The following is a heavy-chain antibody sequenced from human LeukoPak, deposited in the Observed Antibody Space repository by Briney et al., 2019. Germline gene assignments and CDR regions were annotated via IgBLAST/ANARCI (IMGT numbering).Heavy chain of an antibody. CDR2: INPSGGST. D-gene: IGHD3-22*01. CDR1: GYTFTSYY. V-gene: IGHV1-46*01. J-gene: IGHJ6*02. Sequence: ASVKVSCKASGYTFTSYYMHWVRQAPGQGLEWMGIINPSGGSTSYAQKFQGRVTMTRDTSTSTVYMELSSLRSEDTAVYYCARELKTPGPYYYDSSGYGPYYYYYGMDVWGQGTTVTVSS. CDR3: ARELKTPGPYYYDSSGYGPYYYYYGMDV.